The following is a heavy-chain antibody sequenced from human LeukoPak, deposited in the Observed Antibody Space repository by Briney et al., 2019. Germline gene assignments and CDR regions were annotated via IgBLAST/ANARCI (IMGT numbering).Heavy chain of an antibody. Sequence: GGSLSLSCAASGFTFSSYWMSWVRQAPGKGLEWVANIKQDGSEKYYVDSVKGRFTISRDNAKNSLYLQMNSLRAEDTAVYYCARDPQPNWNDRYFDYWGQGTLVTVSS. V-gene: IGHV3-7*01. D-gene: IGHD1-1*01. CDR2: IKQDGSEK. J-gene: IGHJ4*02. CDR1: GFTFSSYW. CDR3: ARDPQPNWNDRYFDY.